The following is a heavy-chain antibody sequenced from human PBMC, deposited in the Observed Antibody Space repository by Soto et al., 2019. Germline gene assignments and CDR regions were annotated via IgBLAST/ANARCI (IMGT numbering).Heavy chain of an antibody. J-gene: IGHJ5*02. V-gene: IGHV4-31*03. CDR1: GAALNSGNYY. CDR3: ARLRIATNNYKWFDP. CDR2: IYVTGAV. D-gene: IGHD2-21*01. Sequence: SETLSLTCSVSGAALNSGNYYWSWIRQVPGKGLEWIGHIYVTGAVDCNPSLRDRITISQDTSERQFSLNLRLVTAADTAVYYCARLRIATNNYKWFDPWGQGTLVTVSS.